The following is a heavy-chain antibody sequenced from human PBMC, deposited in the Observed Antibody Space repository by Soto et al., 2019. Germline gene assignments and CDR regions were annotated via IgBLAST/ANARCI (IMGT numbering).Heavy chain of an antibody. V-gene: IGHV1-3*01. Sequence: GASVKVSCKASGYTFTSYAIHWVRQAPGQRLEWMGWINAGNGNTKYSQKFQGRVTINPDTSKNQFSLQLNSVTPEDTAVYYCARDLDWNLDYWGQGTLVTVSS. D-gene: IGHD1-1*01. J-gene: IGHJ4*02. CDR3: ARDLDWNLDY. CDR1: GYTFTSYA. CDR2: INAGNGNT.